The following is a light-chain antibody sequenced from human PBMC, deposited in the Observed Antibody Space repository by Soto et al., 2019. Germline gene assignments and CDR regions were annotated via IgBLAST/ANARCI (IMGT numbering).Light chain of an antibody. CDR3: SSYTTSSTYV. CDR2: DVS. CDR1: SSDVGGYNY. V-gene: IGLV2-14*01. J-gene: IGLJ1*01. Sequence: QSMLAQPASVSGSPGQSITISCTGTSSDVGGYNYVSWYQQHPGKAHKLMIYDVSNRPSGVSNRFSGSKSGNTASLTISGFQAEDEADYYCSSYTTSSTYVVGTGSNVTVL.